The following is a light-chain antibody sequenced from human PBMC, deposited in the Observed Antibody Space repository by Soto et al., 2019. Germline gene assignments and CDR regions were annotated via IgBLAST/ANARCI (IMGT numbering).Light chain of an antibody. CDR2: LAS. V-gene: IGKV2-28*01. J-gene: IGKJ5*01. CDR1: QSLLHSNGYNY. CDR3: MQALQSPPT. Sequence: DIVMTQSPLSLPVTPGAPASISCRSSQSLLHSNGYNYLDWYLQKPGQSPQLLIYLASIRASGVSDRFSGSAAGTDFTLKISRVEAEDVGVYYCMQALQSPPTFGQGTRLEIE.